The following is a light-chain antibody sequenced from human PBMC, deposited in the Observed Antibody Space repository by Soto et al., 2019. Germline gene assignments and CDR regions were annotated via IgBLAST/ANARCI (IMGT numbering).Light chain of an antibody. CDR1: QSVSNNY. Sequence: EIVLTQSPVTLSLSPGEGATLSWRARQSVSNNYLAWYQQTPGPAPRLLIYGASNRATGLPDRFSGSGSGTDFTLTISRLEPEDFAVYYCQQYGSSGTFGQGTKVDIK. CDR3: QQYGSSGT. J-gene: IGKJ1*01. CDR2: GAS. V-gene: IGKV3-20*01.